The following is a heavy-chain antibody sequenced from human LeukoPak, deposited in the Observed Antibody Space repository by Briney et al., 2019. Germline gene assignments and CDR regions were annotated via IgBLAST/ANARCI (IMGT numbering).Heavy chain of an antibody. J-gene: IGHJ1*01. CDR2: ISSSGSTI. CDR1: GFTFSSYE. V-gene: IGHV3-48*03. D-gene: IGHD3-10*01. Sequence: PGGSLRLSCAASGFTFSSYEMNWVRQAPGKGLEWVSYISSSGSTIYYADSVKGRFTISRDSAKNPLYLQMNSLRAEDTAVYYCARGVRIRLYQHWGQGTLVTVSS. CDR3: ARGVRIRLYQH.